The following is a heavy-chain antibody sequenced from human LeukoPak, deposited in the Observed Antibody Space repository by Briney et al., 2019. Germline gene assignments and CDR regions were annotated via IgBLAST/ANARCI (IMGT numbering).Heavy chain of an antibody. V-gene: IGHV3-30*02. Sequence: GGSLRLSCAASGFTFSTYGMHWVRQAPGKGLEWVAFIRFDGSNKHYADSVKGRFTISRDNSKNTLFLQLNSLRAEDTAVYYCAKEGGAENYWGQGTLVTVSS. D-gene: IGHD3-16*01. CDR2: IRFDGSNK. J-gene: IGHJ4*02. CDR1: GFTFSTYG. CDR3: AKEGGAENY.